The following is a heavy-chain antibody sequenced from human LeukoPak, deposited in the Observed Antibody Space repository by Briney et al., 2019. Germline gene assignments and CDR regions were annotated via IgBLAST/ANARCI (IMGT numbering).Heavy chain of an antibody. D-gene: IGHD3-9*01. CDR2: ISGSGGST. V-gene: IGHV3-23*01. CDR3: AKLEPVLRYFDWSLTHFFDY. Sequence: GGSLRLSCAASGFTFSSYAMSWARQAPGKGLEWVSVISGSGGSTYYADSVKGRFTISRDNSKNTLYLQMNSLRAEDTAVYYCAKLEPVLRYFDWSLTHFFDYWGQGTLVTVSS. CDR1: GFTFSSYA. J-gene: IGHJ4*02.